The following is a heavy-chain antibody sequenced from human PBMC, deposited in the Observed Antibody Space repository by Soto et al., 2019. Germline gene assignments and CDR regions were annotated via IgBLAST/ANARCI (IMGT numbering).Heavy chain of an antibody. CDR1: GFTFSTYS. J-gene: IGHJ4*02. D-gene: IGHD5-18*01. V-gene: IGHV3-48*02. CDR2: ISSSSSNI. Sequence: EVQLVESGGGLIQPGGSLRLSCAACGFTFSTYSMTWLRQAPGKGLEWVSYISSSSSNIYYADSVKGRFTISRDNAKNSLYLQMNSLRDADTAVFYCARGGYPIDYWGQGTLVTVSS. CDR3: ARGGYPIDY.